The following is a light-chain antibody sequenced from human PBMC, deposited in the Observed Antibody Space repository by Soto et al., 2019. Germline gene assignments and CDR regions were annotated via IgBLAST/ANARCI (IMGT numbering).Light chain of an antibody. J-gene: IGKJ1*01. CDR3: QQYDSSWT. CDR2: GVS. V-gene: IGKV3-20*01. Sequence: EIVLTQSPGTLSLSPGERATLSCRASQSVPSNFLAWYQQKPGQAPILVIYGVSRRATGIPDRFSGSGSGTGFTLTISRLEPEDFAVYYCQQYDSSWTFGQGTKVEIK. CDR1: QSVPSNF.